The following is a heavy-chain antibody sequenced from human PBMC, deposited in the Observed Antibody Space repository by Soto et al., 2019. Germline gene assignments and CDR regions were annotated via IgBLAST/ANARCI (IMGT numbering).Heavy chain of an antibody. CDR2: IYYSGST. J-gene: IGHJ6*02. CDR3: ARGGCSGGSCYSGRGRGMDV. Sequence: SETLSLTCTVSGGSISSGGYYWSWIRQHPGKGLEWIGYIYYSGSTYYNPSLKSRVTISVDTSKNQFSLKLSSVTAADTAVYYCARGGCSGGSCYSGRGRGMDVWGQGTTVTVSS. CDR1: GGSISSGGYY. V-gene: IGHV4-31*03. D-gene: IGHD2-15*01.